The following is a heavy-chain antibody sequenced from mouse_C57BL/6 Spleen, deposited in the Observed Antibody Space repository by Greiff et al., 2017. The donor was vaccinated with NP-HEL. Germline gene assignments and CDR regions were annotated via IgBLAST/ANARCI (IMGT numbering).Heavy chain of an antibody. CDR1: GFSLTSYG. J-gene: IGHJ4*01. CDR2: IWSGGST. CDR3: AGFYYYGSSYGYAMDY. Sequence: VQLQQSGPGLVQPSQSLSITCTVSGFSLTSYGVHWVRQSPGKGLEWLGVIWSGGSTDYNAAFISRLSISKDNSKSQVFFKMNSLQADDTAIYYCAGFYYYGSSYGYAMDYWGQGTSVTVSS. V-gene: IGHV2-2*01. D-gene: IGHD1-1*01.